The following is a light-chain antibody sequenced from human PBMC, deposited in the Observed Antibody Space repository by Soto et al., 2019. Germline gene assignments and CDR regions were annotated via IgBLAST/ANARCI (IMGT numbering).Light chain of an antibody. J-gene: IGKJ4*01. CDR2: GPS. CDR1: QSVSSSF. V-gene: IGKV3-20*01. Sequence: EIVLTQSPGTLSLSPRERATLSCRASQSVSSSFLAWYQQKPGQAPRLLIYGPSSRATGIPDRFSGSGSGTDFTLTISRLEPEDVAVYYCQQYGSSPLTFGGGTKVEIK. CDR3: QQYGSSPLT.